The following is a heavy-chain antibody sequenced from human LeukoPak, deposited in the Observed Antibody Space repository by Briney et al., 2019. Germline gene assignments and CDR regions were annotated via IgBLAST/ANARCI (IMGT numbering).Heavy chain of an antibody. CDR1: GFTFSSYW. V-gene: IGHV3-74*01. D-gene: IGHD3-9*01. CDR3: ARGTGYRVFDY. J-gene: IGHJ4*02. CDR2: INSDGSST. Sequence: PGRSLRLSCAASGFTFSSYWMHWVRQAPGKGLVWVSRINSDGSSTSYADSVKGRFTISRDNAKNTLYLQMNSLRADDTAVYYCARGTGYRVFDYWGQGTLVTVSS.